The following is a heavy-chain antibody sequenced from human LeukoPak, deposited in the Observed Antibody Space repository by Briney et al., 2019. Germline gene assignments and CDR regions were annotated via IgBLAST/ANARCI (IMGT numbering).Heavy chain of an antibody. D-gene: IGHD1-1*01. J-gene: IGHJ4*02. CDR1: GFTFSSYG. CDR3: AREPQNGRMFDY. V-gene: IGHV3-33*01. Sequence: GGSLGLSCAASGFTFSSYGMHWVRQAPGKGLEWVAVIWYDGSNKYYADSVKGRFTISRDNSKNTLYLQMNSLRAEDTAVYYCAREPQNGRMFDYWGQGTLVTVSS. CDR2: IWYDGSNK.